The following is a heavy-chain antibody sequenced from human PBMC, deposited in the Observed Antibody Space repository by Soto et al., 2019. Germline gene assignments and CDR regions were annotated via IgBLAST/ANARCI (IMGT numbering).Heavy chain of an antibody. CDR2: IIGGGGLT. Sequence: GGSLRLSCATSGFTFGNYAMSWVRQAPGKGLEWVSCIIGGGGLTNYADPVKGRFTISRDNSWNTLYLQLNSLRAEDTAVYYCAKLLAAAASWDAFDIWGQGTMVT. J-gene: IGHJ3*02. CDR1: GFTFGNYA. V-gene: IGHV3-23*01. CDR3: AKLLAAAASWDAFDI. D-gene: IGHD6-25*01.